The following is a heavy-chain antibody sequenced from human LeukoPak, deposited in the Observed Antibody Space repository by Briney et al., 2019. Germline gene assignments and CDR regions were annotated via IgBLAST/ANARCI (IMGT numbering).Heavy chain of an antibody. CDR2: IYYSGST. D-gene: IGHD6-13*01. CDR3: ARSSGYSSSGGLNWFDT. J-gene: IGHJ5*02. V-gene: IGHV4-39*01. Sequence: SETLSLTCTVSGGSIRSSTYYWGWIRQPPGKGLEWIGSIYYSGSTYYNPSLKSRVTISVDTSKNQFSLKLSSVTAADTAVYYCARSSGYSSSGGLNWFDTWGQGTLVTVSS. CDR1: GGSIRSSTYY.